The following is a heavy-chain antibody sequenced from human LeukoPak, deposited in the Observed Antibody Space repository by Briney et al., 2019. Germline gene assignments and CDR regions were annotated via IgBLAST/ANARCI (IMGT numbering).Heavy chain of an antibody. V-gene: IGHV3-21*01. Sequence: PGGSLRLSCAASGFTFSSYIMNWVRQAPGKGPEWVSSISSSGAYIYYADSVKGRFTISRDNAKSLLFLQMNSLRDEDTAVYYCATSSIALAGTVDYWGQGTLVTVSS. D-gene: IGHD6-19*01. CDR2: ISSSGAYI. CDR3: ATSSIALAGTVDY. J-gene: IGHJ4*02. CDR1: GFTFSSYI.